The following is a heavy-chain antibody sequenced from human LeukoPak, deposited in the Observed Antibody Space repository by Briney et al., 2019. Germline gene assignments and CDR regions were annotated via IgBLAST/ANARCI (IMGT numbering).Heavy chain of an antibody. J-gene: IGHJ3*02. D-gene: IGHD6-19*01. Sequence: GASVKVSCKASGYTFTGYYMHWVRQAPGQGLEWMGWINPNSGGTNYAQKFQGRVTMTRDTSISTAYMELSRLRSDDTAVYYCARDVKEWLVEGGAFDIWGQGTMVTVSS. CDR2: INPNSGGT. CDR1: GYTFTGYY. CDR3: ARDVKEWLVEGGAFDI. V-gene: IGHV1-2*02.